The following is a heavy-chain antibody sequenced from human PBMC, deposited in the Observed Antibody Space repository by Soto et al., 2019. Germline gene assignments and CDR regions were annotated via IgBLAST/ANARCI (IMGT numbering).Heavy chain of an antibody. CDR3: APLPKSVHGVDY. V-gene: IGHV1-24*01. Sequence: QVQLVQSGAEVKKPGASVKVSCKVSGYTLTELSMHWVRQAPGKGLEWMGGFDPEDGETVYAQKFQGRVTMTKDTLTNTAYMGLSSLRSEDTAVYYGAPLPKSVHGVDYWGQGTLVTVSS. J-gene: IGHJ4*02. CDR1: GYTLTELS. CDR2: FDPEDGET. D-gene: IGHD3-10*01.